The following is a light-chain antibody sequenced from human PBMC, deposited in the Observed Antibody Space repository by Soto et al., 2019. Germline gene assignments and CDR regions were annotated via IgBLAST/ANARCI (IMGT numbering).Light chain of an antibody. CDR3: HSSDSSNPYV. Sequence: NFMLTQPHSVSESPGKTVTISCTRSSGSIASNYVQWYQQRPGSSPTTVIYEDNQRPSGVPDRFSGSIDSSSNSASLTISGLKNEDEADYYCHSSDSSNPYVFGTGTKVTVL. CDR1: SGSIASNY. CDR2: EDN. J-gene: IGLJ1*01. V-gene: IGLV6-57*01.